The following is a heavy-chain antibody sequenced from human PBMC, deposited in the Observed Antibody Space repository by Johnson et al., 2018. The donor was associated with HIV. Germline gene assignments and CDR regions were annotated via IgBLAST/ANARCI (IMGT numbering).Heavy chain of an antibody. J-gene: IGHJ3*02. CDR2: INSDGSST. D-gene: IGHD4-17*01. CDR1: EFTFSSYW. V-gene: IGHV3-74*01. Sequence: VQLVESGGGVVQPGGSLRLSCAASEFTFSSYWMHWVRQAPGKGLVWVSRINSDGSSTSYADSVKGRFTISRDNSKNTLYLQMNSLRAEDTAVYYCARTVTTLSGAFDIWGQGTMVTVSS. CDR3: ARTVTTLSGAFDI.